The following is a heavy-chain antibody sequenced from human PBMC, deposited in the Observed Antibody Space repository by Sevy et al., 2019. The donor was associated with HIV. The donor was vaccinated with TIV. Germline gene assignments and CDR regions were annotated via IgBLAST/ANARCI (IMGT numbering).Heavy chain of an antibody. J-gene: IGHJ6*02. D-gene: IGHD5-18*01. Sequence: GESLKISCKGSGYSFTSYWIGWVRQMPGKGLEWMGIIYPGDSDTRYSPSFQGQVTISADKSISTAYLQWSSLKASDTAMYYCARSKVDTAMGLALPGLRANYYYYYGMDVWGQGTTVTVSS. CDR3: ARSKVDTAMGLALPGLRANYYYYYGMDV. CDR1: GYSFTSYW. V-gene: IGHV5-51*01. CDR2: IYPGDSDT.